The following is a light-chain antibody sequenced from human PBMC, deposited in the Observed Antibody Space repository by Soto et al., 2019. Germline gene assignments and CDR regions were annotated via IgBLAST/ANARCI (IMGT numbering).Light chain of an antibody. CDR3: QQSYNSPYT. CDR1: QTINKN. CDR2: DAS. V-gene: IGKV1-39*01. Sequence: DIQMTQSPTSLSASVGDSVTITCRASQTINKNLNWYRHKLGKAPELLIYDASDSQAGVPSRFSGSGSGTDFTLIISGLQPEDFATYYCQQSYNSPYTFGQGTKLEIK. J-gene: IGKJ2*01.